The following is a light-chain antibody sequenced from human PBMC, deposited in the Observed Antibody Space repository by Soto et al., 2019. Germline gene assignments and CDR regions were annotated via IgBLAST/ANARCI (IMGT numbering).Light chain of an antibody. CDR2: ASS. CDR1: QSVNSNY. CDR3: KPYGDSPLT. V-gene: IGKV3-20*01. Sequence: EIVLTQSPGTLSLSPGERATLSCRASQSVNSNYLTWYQQKPAQPPSLLIYASSSRATGIPDRFSGSGSGTDFTLTISRLEPEDFAVYYCKPYGDSPLTFGGGTKVEIK. J-gene: IGKJ4*01.